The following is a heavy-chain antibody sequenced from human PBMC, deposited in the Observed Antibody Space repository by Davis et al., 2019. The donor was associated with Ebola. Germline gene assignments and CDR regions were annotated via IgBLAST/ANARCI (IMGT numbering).Heavy chain of an antibody. D-gene: IGHD1-26*01. CDR2: IAPSGDFT. Sequence: ASVKVSCKASGYTFTDYYMNWVRQAPGQGLEWMGIIAPSGDFTRFAPKFQGRVTMTRNTSISTAYMELSSLRSEDTAVYYCARRVGATGIWGQGTMVTVSS. V-gene: IGHV1-46*01. CDR1: GYTFTDYY. J-gene: IGHJ3*02. CDR3: ARRVGATGI.